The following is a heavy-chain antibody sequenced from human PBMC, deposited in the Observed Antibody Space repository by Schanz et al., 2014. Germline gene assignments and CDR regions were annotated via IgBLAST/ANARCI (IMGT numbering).Heavy chain of an antibody. J-gene: IGHJ4*02. D-gene: IGHD6-13*01. CDR2: ISGSGGST. CDR1: GFTFSSYS. V-gene: IGHV3-23*04. CDR3: ARGLIAAAGGAFDY. Sequence: EVQLVESGGGLVQPGGSLRLSCAASGFTFSSYSMNWVRQDPGKGLVWVSAISGSGGSTYYADSVKGRFTISRDNTKNSLFLQLNSLRADDTAVYYCARGLIAAAGGAFDYWGQGTLVAVSA.